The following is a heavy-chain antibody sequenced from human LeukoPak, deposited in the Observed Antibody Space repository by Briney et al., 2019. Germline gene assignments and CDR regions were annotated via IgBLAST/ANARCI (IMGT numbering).Heavy chain of an antibody. Sequence: GGSLRLSCAASGFTFSSYAMSWVRQAPGKGLEWVSAISGSGGSTYYADSVKGRFTISRDNSKNTLYLQMNSLKTEDTAVYYCAKHNYGVVSIQHWGQGTLVTVSS. CDR2: ISGSGGST. V-gene: IGHV3-23*01. D-gene: IGHD3-3*01. J-gene: IGHJ1*01. CDR3: AKHNYGVVSIQH. CDR1: GFTFSSYA.